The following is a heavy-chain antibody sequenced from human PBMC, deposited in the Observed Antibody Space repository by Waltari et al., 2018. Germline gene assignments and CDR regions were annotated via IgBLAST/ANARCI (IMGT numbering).Heavy chain of an antibody. CDR2: IYYSAST. CDR3: ARWGGAKRGGGY. J-gene: IGHJ4*02. D-gene: IGHD1-1*01. V-gene: IGHV4-39*07. CDR1: GGSITRSSYS. Sequence: QLQLQESGPGLAKPSDTLSPTCTVSGGSITRSSYSRARSRQPPGKGLEWIGSIYYSASTYYNPSLKSQVTISVDTSKNQFALKLSSVTAADTAVDYCARWGGAKRGGGYWGQGTLVTVSS.